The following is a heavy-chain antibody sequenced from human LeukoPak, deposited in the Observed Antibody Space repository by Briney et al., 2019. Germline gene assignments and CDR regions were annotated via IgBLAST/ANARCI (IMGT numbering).Heavy chain of an antibody. CDR2: IYSGGST. Sequence: GGSLRLSCAAFGFTVSSNYVSWVRQAPGKGLEWVSVIYSGGSTYYADSVKGRFTISRDNSKNTLYLQMNSLRAEDTAVYYCAREAPSGYDYLDYWGQGTLVTVSS. V-gene: IGHV3-53*01. CDR1: GFTVSSNY. D-gene: IGHD5-12*01. J-gene: IGHJ4*02. CDR3: AREAPSGYDYLDY.